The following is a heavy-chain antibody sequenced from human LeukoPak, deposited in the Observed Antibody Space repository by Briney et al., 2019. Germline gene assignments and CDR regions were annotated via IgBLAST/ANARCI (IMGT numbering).Heavy chain of an antibody. Sequence: SETLSLTCSVSGGSISSHYWSWIRQPPGKGLEWIGYIYYSGSTTYDPSLKSRVTISIDTSKNKFSLKLSSVTAAATAVYYCVRGEEDCFDAWGQGTLVTVSS. D-gene: IGHD1-26*01. V-gene: IGHV4-59*11. J-gene: IGHJ4*02. CDR3: VRGEEDCFDA. CDR2: IYYSGST. CDR1: GGSISSHY.